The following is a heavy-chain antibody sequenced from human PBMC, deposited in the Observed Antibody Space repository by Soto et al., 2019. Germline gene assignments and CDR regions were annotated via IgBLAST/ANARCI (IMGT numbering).Heavy chain of an antibody. CDR3: ATQEVGGSYVYTFDP. V-gene: IGHV4-39*01. CDR2: IYYSGST. J-gene: IGHJ5*02. D-gene: IGHD1-26*01. CDR1: GGSITSSSYY. Sequence: QLHLRESGPGLVKPSETLSLTCTVSGGSITSSSYYWGWIRQPPGKGLEWIGSIYYSGSTYYNPSLKSRVTISVATSKNQFSLKLSSVTAADTAVYYCATQEVGGSYVYTFDPWGQGTLVTVSS.